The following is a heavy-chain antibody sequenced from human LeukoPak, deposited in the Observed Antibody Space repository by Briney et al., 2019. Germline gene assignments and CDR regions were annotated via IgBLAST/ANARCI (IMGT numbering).Heavy chain of an antibody. CDR2: ISSSSSTI. J-gene: IGHJ4*02. V-gene: IGHV3-48*01. CDR3: ARDGARLDY. D-gene: IGHD3-16*01. CDR1: GSTFSSYS. Sequence: GGSLRLSCAASGSTFSSYSMNWVRQAPGKGLEWVSYISSSSSTIYYADSVKGRFTIPRDNAKNSLYLQMNSLRAEDTAVYYCARDGARLDYWGQGTLVTVSS.